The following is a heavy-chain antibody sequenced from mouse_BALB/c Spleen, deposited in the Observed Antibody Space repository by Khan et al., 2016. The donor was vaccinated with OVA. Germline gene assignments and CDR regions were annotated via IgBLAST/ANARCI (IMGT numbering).Heavy chain of an antibody. Sequence: EVELVESGGDLVQPGGSLKLSCAASGFTFSSYTMSWVRQTPEKRLEWVAFITTGGGNTYYPDTVKGRFTVSRDNAKNILYLQMNSLKSEETAMYNCEKPSTTEYDSVMDCWGQGTSVTVSS. CDR1: GFTFSSYT. CDR2: ITTGGGNT. CDR3: EKPSTTEYDSVMDC. J-gene: IGHJ4*01. V-gene: IGHV5-12-2*01. D-gene: IGHD1-1*01.